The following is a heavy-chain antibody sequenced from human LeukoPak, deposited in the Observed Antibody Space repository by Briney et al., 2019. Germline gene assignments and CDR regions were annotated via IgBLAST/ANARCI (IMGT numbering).Heavy chain of an antibody. CDR2: IYYTGNT. CDR3: ARVLAAAGNNWFDP. D-gene: IGHD6-13*01. Sequence: SETLSLTCAVSGGSISSGGYSWSWIRQPPGRAMEFIAYIYYTGNTYFNPSLKSRVTISVDTSKNQFSLKLSSVTAADTAVYYCARVLAAAGNNWFDPWGQGTLVTVSS. CDR1: GGSISSGGYS. V-gene: IGHV4-30-4*07. J-gene: IGHJ5*02.